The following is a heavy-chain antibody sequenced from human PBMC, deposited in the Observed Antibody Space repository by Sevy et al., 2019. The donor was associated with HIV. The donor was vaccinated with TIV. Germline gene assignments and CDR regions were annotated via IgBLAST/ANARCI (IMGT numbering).Heavy chain of an antibody. Sequence: ASVKVSCKASGYTFINYHLTWIRQAPGQELEWIGWITANNGNTNYAQRLQGRVTMTAETSTSTAYMELRSLTTDDTAVYYCARAPSGSQGPGQYFHHWGQGTLVTVSS. CDR2: ITANNGNT. J-gene: IGHJ1*01. CDR3: ARAPSGSQGPGQYFHH. D-gene: IGHD1-26*01. CDR1: GYTFINYH. V-gene: IGHV1-18*01.